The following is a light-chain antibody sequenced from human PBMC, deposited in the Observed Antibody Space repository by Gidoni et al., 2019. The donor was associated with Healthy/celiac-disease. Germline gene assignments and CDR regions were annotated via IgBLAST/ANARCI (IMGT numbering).Light chain of an antibody. Sequence: EIVMTQSPATLSVSPGERATLSCRASQSVSSNLALYQQKPGQAPRLLIYGASTRATGIPARFSCSGSGTEFTLTIRSLQSEDFAVYYCQQYNNWPPGTFGQGTKVEIK. CDR2: GAS. J-gene: IGKJ1*01. CDR1: QSVSSN. V-gene: IGKV3-15*01. CDR3: QQYNNWPPGT.